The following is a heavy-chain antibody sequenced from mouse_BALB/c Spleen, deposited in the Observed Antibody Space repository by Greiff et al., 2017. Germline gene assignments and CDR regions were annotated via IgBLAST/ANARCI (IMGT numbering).Heavy chain of an antibody. CDR1: GYSFTSYY. V-gene: IGHV1-66*01. Sequence: QVQLQQSGPELVKPGASVKISCKASGYSFTSYYIHWVKQMPGQGLEWIGWIFPGSGNTKYNEKFKGKATLTADTSSSTAYMQLSSLTSEDSAVYFCASWGDGGDWYFDVWGAGTTVTVSS. D-gene: IGHD4-1*01. CDR3: ASWGDGGDWYFDV. CDR2: IFPGSGNT. J-gene: IGHJ1*01.